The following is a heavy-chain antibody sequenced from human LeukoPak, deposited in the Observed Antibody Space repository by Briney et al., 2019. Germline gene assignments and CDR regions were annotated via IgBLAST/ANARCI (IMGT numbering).Heavy chain of an antibody. CDR2: IHHSGST. J-gene: IGHJ4*02. CDR3: ARVPRSAVAAPFDY. V-gene: IGHV4-55*01. CDR1: GDSISSGNW. D-gene: IGHD6-6*01. Sequence: SETLSLICAVSGDSISSGNWRIWVRQPPGKGLEWIGEIHHSGSTYYNPSLKSRITMSVDTSKNQFYLKLSSVTAADTAVYYCARVPRSAVAAPFDYWGQGTLVTVSS.